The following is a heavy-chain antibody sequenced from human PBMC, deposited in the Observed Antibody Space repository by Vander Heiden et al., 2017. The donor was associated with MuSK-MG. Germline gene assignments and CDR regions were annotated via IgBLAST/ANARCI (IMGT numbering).Heavy chain of an antibody. Sequence: QVQLQESGPGLVKPSETLFLTCTVSGGSISGYYWSWIRQPAGKGLEWIGRIYTSGSTNYNPSLKSRVTMSVDTPKNQFSLKLSAVTAADTAVYYCARVLAPHYYYYYYMDVWGKGTTVTVSS. CDR1: GGSISGYY. D-gene: IGHD6-6*01. J-gene: IGHJ6*03. CDR3: ARVLAPHYYYYYYMDV. CDR2: IYTSGST. V-gene: IGHV4-4*07.